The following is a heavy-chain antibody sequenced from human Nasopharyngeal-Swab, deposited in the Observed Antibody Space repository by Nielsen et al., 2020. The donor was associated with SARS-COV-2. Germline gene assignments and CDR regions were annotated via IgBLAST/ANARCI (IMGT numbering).Heavy chain of an antibody. CDR3: AKIPNYYDSSGY. CDR1: GFTFSSYW. V-gene: IGHV3-7*03. Sequence: GESLKISCAASGFTFSSYWMSWVRQAPGKGLEWVANIKQDGSEKYYVDSVKGRFTISRDNAKNSLYLQMNSLRAEDTALYYCAKIPNYYDSSGYWGQGTLVTVSS. CDR2: IKQDGSEK. J-gene: IGHJ4*02. D-gene: IGHD3-22*01.